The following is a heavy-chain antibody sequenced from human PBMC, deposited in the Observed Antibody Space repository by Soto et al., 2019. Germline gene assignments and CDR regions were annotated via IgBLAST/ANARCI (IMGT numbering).Heavy chain of an antibody. CDR2: ISYDGSNK. Sequence: PGGSLRLSCAASGFTFSSYGMHWVRQAPGKGLEWVAVISYDGSNKYYADSVKGRSTISRDNSKNTLYLQMNSLRAEDTAVYYCAKDLYYDILTGPAYGMDVWGQGTTVTVSS. CDR1: GFTFSSYG. D-gene: IGHD3-9*01. CDR3: AKDLYYDILTGPAYGMDV. J-gene: IGHJ6*02. V-gene: IGHV3-30*18.